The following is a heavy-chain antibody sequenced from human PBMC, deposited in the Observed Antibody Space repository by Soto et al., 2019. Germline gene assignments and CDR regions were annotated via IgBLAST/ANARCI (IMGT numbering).Heavy chain of an antibody. V-gene: IGHV3-11*01. Sequence: QVQLVESGGGLVKPGGSLRLSCAASGFTFSDYYMSWIRQAPGKGLEWVSYISSSGSTIYYADSVKGRFTISRDNAKNSLYLQMNSLRAEDTAVYYCASDPLYCSSTSCYAGSSSSNAFDIWGQGTMVTVSS. CDR2: ISSSGSTI. CDR3: ASDPLYCSSTSCYAGSSSSNAFDI. D-gene: IGHD2-2*01. J-gene: IGHJ3*02. CDR1: GFTFSDYY.